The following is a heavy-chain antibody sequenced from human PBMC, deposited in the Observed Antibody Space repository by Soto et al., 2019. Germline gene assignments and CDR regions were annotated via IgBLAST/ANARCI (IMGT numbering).Heavy chain of an antibody. CDR1: GYTFTSYA. V-gene: IGHV1-3*01. CDR3: ARDIACSSTSCYDFGGWFDP. Sequence: QVQLVQSGAEVKKPGASVKVSCKASGYTFTSYAMHWVRQAPGQRLEWMGWINAGNGNTKYSQKFQGRVTITRDTSASTAYMELSSLRSEDTAVYYCARDIACSSTSCYDFGGWFDPWGQATLVTVSS. CDR2: INAGNGNT. J-gene: IGHJ5*02. D-gene: IGHD2-2*01.